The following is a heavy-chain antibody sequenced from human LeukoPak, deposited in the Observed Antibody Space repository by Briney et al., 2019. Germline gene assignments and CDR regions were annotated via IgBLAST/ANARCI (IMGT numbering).Heavy chain of an antibody. CDR1: GGSFSGYY. V-gene: IGHV4-34*01. CDR2: INHSGST. CDR3: ARDAAGYYDSSGVHDY. D-gene: IGHD3-22*01. Sequence: PSETLSLTCAVYGGSFSGYYWSWIRQPPGKGLEWIGEINHSGSTNYNPSLKSRVTISVDTSKNQFSLKLSSVTAADTAVYYCARDAAGYYDSSGVHDYWGQGTLVTVSS. J-gene: IGHJ4*02.